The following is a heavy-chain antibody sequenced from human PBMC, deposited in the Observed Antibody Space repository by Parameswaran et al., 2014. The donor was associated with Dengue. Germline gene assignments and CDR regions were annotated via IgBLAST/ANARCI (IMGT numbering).Heavy chain of an antibody. J-gene: IGHJ5*02. CDR2: IYSGGST. D-gene: IGHD1-26*01. Sequence: RWIRQPPGKGLEWVSVIYSGGSTYYADSVKGRFTISRDNSKNTLYLQMNSLRAEDTAVYYCARELTFSGSSWFDPWGQGTLVTVSS. V-gene: IGHV3-53*01. CDR3: ARELTFSGSSWFDP.